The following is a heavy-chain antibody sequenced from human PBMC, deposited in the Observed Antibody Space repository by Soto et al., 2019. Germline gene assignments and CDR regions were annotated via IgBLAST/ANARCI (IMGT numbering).Heavy chain of an antibody. CDR2: ISGSGVST. Sequence: HPGGSLRLSCAACGFTFSSYAMSWVRQAPWKGLEWVSAISGSGVSTYYADSVKGRFTISRDNSKKTLYLQMNSLRAEDTAVYYCAKDQRRAMVRLCFDYWGRRNLVAVSS. CDR3: AKDQRRAMVRLCFDY. V-gene: IGHV3-23*01. J-gene: IGHJ4*02. D-gene: IGHD3-10*01. CDR1: GFTFSSYA.